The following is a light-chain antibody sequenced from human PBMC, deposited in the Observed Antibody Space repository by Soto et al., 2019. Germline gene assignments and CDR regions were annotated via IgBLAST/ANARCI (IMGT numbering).Light chain of an antibody. Sequence: EIVLTQSPGTLSLSPGEGATVSCRVSQSINSKSLVWYQRKFGQAPRLLIYNTSSRATGIPDRFSGSGSGTDFTLIISRLDPEDVAVYYCQHYSCSFIFGPGTKVDFK. CDR1: QSINSKS. V-gene: IGKV3-20*01. CDR3: QHYSCSFI. J-gene: IGKJ3*01. CDR2: NTS.